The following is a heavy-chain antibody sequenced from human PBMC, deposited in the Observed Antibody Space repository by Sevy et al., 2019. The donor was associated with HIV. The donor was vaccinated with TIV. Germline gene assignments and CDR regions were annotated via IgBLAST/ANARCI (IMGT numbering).Heavy chain of an antibody. CDR3: ARDDTSGYYYFDY. D-gene: IGHD3-22*01. CDR2: IWYDGSNK. V-gene: IGHV3-33*01. J-gene: IGHJ4*02. CDR1: GFTFSSYG. Sequence: GGSLRLSCAASGFTFSSYGMHWVRQAPGKGLEWVAVIWYDGSNKYYADSVKGRFTISRDNSKNTLYLQMNSLRAEDTAVYYCARDDTSGYYYFDYWGQGTLVTVSS.